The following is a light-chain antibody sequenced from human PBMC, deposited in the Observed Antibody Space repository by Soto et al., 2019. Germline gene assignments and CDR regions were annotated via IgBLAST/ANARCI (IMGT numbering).Light chain of an antibody. CDR1: QSISNY. Sequence: EIQMTRATSSLSASVGDRVTITRLSSQSISNYLAWYQQKPGKVPKLLIYAASTLQSGVPSRFSGSGSGTDFTRTISSLEPEDVATYYCQKYRSAPLTFCEGTKVDI. V-gene: IGKV1-27*01. J-gene: IGKJ4*01. CDR2: AAS. CDR3: QKYRSAPLT.